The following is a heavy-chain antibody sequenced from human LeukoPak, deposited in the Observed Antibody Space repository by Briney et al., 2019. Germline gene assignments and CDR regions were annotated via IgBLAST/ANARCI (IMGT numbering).Heavy chain of an antibody. CDR3: ARDPPQSSGSS. CDR2: ISSSSSTI. D-gene: IGHD3-10*01. Sequence: GGSLRLSCAASGFTFSSYSMNWVRQAPGKGLEWVSYISSSSSTIYYADSVKGRFTISRDNAKNSLYLQMNSLRAEDTAVYYCARDPPQSSGSSWGQGTLVTVSS. V-gene: IGHV3-48*01. J-gene: IGHJ5*02. CDR1: GFTFSSYS.